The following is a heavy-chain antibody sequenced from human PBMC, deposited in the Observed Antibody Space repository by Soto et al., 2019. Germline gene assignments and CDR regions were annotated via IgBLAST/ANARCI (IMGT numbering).Heavy chain of an antibody. J-gene: IGHJ6*02. V-gene: IGHV1-69*13. D-gene: IGHD4-4*01. Sequence: ASVKVSCKASGSTFGSYAISWVRQAPGQGLEWMGGIIPIFGTANYAQKFQGRVTITADEYTSTAYMELSSLRSEDTAVYYCARAGDGYSIYYYYGMDVWGQGTTVTVSS. CDR3: ARAGDGYSIYYYYGMDV. CDR1: GSTFGSYA. CDR2: IIPIFGTA.